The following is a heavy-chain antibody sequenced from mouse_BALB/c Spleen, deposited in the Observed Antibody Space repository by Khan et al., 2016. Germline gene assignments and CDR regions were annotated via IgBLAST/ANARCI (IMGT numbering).Heavy chain of an antibody. D-gene: IGHD2-3*01. V-gene: IGHV1-52*01. CDR1: GYTFTSYW. J-gene: IGHJ1*01. CDR3: ARGGYCWRGYFDV. Sequence: QVQLQQPGAELVRPGASVKLSCKASGYTFTSYWMNWVKQRPEQGLEWIGRIDPYDSGTHYNQKFKDKATLTVDKSSSTAYMQLSSLTSEDSAVFYWARGGYCWRGYFDVWGAGTTVTVSS. CDR2: IDPYDSGT.